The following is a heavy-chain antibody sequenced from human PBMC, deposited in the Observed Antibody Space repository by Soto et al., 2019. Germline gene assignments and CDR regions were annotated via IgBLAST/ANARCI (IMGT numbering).Heavy chain of an antibody. J-gene: IGHJ6*02. D-gene: IGHD2-15*01. CDR2: ISSSSSTI. V-gene: IGHV3-48*02. CDR1: GFTFSSYS. CDR3: ARDDCSGGSCYRASYYYGMDV. Sequence: EVQLVESGGGLVQPGGSLRLSCAASGFTFSSYSMNWVRQAPGKGLEWVSYISSSSSTIYYADSVKGRFTISRDNAKNSLYLQMNSLRDEDTAVYYCARDDCSGGSCYRASYYYGMDVWGQGITVTVSS.